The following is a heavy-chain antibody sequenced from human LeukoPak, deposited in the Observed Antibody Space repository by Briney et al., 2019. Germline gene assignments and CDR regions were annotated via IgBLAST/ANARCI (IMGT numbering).Heavy chain of an antibody. Sequence: SETLSLTCAVYGGSFSGYYWSWIRQPPGKGLEWIGEINHSGSTNYNPSLKSRVTISVDTSKNQFSLKLSSVTAADTAVYYCARGRFGFVRGVIPNWFDPWGQGTLVTVSS. D-gene: IGHD3-10*01. CDR2: INHSGST. V-gene: IGHV4-34*01. CDR1: GGSFSGYY. CDR3: ARGRFGFVRGVIPNWFDP. J-gene: IGHJ5*02.